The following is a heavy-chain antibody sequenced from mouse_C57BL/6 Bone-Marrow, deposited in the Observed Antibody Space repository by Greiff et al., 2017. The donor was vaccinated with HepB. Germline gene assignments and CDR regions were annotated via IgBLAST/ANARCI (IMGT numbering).Heavy chain of an antibody. CDR1: GFTFSDYY. CDR2: ISNGGGST. V-gene: IGHV5-12*01. D-gene: IGHD4-1*01. Sequence: EVQRVESGGGLVQPGGSLKLSCAASGFTFSDYYMYWVRQTPEKRLEWVAYISNGGGSTYYPDTVKGRFTISRDNAKNTLYLQMSRLKSEDTAMYYCARHVNWDYFDYWGQGTTHTVSS. CDR3: ARHVNWDYFDY. J-gene: IGHJ2*01.